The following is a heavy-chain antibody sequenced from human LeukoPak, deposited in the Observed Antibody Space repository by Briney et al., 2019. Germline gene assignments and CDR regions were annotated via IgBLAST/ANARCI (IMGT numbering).Heavy chain of an antibody. CDR3: ARLVGATSIDY. CDR2: ISGSSSYI. V-gene: IGHV3-21*01. Sequence: GGSLRLSCAASGYTFSSYSMNWVRQAPGKGLEWVSSISGSSSYIYYADSVKGRFTISRDNAKNSLYVQMNSLRAEDTAVYYCARLVGATSIDYWGQGTLVTVSS. D-gene: IGHD1-26*01. J-gene: IGHJ4*02. CDR1: GYTFSSYS.